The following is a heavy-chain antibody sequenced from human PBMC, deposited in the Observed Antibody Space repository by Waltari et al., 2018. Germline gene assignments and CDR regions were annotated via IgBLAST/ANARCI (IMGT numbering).Heavy chain of an antibody. CDR2: ISSSGTTI. V-gene: IGHV3-11*04. CDR3: ARGNEKPGAFDF. CDR1: GFTFTNAW. J-gene: IGHJ3*01. Sequence: QVQLVESGGGLVQPGGSLRLSCTASGFTFTNAWMGWLRQAPGKGLEWVSYISSSGTTIYYTDSVKGRFTISRDNAKNSLYLQMNSLRAEDTAIYYCARGNEKPGAFDFWGQGTMVT.